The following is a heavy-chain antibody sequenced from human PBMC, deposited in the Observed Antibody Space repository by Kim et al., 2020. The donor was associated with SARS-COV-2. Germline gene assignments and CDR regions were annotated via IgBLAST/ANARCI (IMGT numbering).Heavy chain of an antibody. V-gene: IGHV1-18*01. D-gene: IGHD2-8*01. J-gene: IGHJ4*02. CDR3: VRHNGAFVHYFDY. Sequence: KYAEKFQGRVAMTTDMSTSTAYLEVTTLSSDDTAVYYCVRHNGAFVHYFDYWGQGTLVTVSS.